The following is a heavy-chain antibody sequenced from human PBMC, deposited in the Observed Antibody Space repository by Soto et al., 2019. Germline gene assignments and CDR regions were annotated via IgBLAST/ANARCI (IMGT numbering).Heavy chain of an antibody. Sequence: PGGSLRLSCAASGSTFSSYAMHWVRQAPGKGLEWVAVISYDGSNKYYADSVKGRFTISRDNSKNTLYLQMNSLRAEDTAVYYCARDRLYPIYYYYGMDVWGQGTTVTVSS. J-gene: IGHJ6*02. CDR3: ARDRLYPIYYYYGMDV. D-gene: IGHD2-2*02. CDR1: GSTFSSYA. CDR2: ISYDGSNK. V-gene: IGHV3-30-3*01.